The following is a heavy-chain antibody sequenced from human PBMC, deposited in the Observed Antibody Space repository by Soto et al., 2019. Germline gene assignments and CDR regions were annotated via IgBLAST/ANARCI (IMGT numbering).Heavy chain of an antibody. CDR1: GFTFLGDG. J-gene: IGHJ4*02. CDR2: ISGSGLTT. D-gene: IGHD3-22*01. V-gene: IGHV3-23*01. Sequence: GASLILSSRLSGFTFLGDGVTWVRQAPGKGLEWVSSISGSGLTTYYAASVKGRFTISRDNSKNMCILQRPGLGAEDTAVYYYARSARTIVVFIPDYWGRGTLVTVSS. CDR3: ARSARTIVVFIPDY.